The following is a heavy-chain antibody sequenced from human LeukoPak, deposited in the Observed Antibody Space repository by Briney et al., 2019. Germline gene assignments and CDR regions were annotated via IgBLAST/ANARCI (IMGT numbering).Heavy chain of an antibody. CDR3: ARVSRLSGPLDY. Sequence: PSETLSLTCTVSNGSVNTADYYWSWIRQPPGRGLEWIGYIYYSGSTYYNPSLKSRVTISVDRSKNQFSLKLSSVTAADTAVYYCARVSRLSGPLDYWGQGTLVTVSS. V-gene: IGHV4-61*08. J-gene: IGHJ4*02. D-gene: IGHD1-14*01. CDR1: NGSVNTADYY. CDR2: IYYSGST.